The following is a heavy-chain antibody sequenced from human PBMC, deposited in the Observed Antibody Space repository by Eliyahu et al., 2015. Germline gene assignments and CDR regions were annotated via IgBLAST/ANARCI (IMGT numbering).Heavy chain of an antibody. D-gene: IGHD3-22*01. CDR1: GXTFXSXX. Sequence: QVQLVQSGAEVKKPGSSVKLSCKASGXTFXSXXIDWVRQAPGXGLEXMGGIIPIFGTANYAXKFQGRVTITADESTSTAYMEVSSLRSEDTAVYYCARGPETGSAYYYNYWGQGTLVTVSS. J-gene: IGHJ4*02. CDR2: IIPIFGTA. V-gene: IGHV1-69*01. CDR3: ARGPETGSAYYYNY.